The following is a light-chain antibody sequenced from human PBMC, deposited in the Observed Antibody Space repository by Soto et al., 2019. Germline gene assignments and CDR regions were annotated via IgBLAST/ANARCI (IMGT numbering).Light chain of an antibody. Sequence: QSALTQPASVSGSPGQSIAISCTGTSSDAGGYNYVSWYQQHPGKAPKLMVYEVNDRPSGVSDRFSGSKSGNTASLTISGLQAEDEADYYCSSYTSSSTYVFGTGTKLTVL. CDR3: SSYTSSSTYV. CDR1: SSDAGGYNY. V-gene: IGLV2-14*01. J-gene: IGLJ1*01. CDR2: EVN.